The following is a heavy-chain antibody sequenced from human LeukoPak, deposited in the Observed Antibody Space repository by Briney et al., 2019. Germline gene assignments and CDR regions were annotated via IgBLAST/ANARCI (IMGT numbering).Heavy chain of an antibody. CDR3: TSTGYSGHNPLHY. CDR1: GYTFTSYG. D-gene: IGHD5-12*01. V-gene: IGHV1-18*01. Sequence: ASVKVSCKASGYTFTSYGISWVRQAPGQGLEWMGWISAYNGNTKYAQTLQGRVTITTDTSTSTAYMELRSLRSDDTAVFYCTSTGYSGHNPLHYWGRGTLVTVSS. J-gene: IGHJ4*02. CDR2: ISAYNGNT.